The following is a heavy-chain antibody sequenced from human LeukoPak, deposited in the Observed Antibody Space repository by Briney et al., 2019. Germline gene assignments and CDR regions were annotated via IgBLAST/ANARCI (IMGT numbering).Heavy chain of an antibody. Sequence: PSETLSLTCAVSGGSVSSSNWWSWVRQPPGKGLEWIGEIYHSGSTNYNPSLKSRVTISVDKSKNQFSLKLSSVTAADTAVYYCARDLGYCSGGSCYWGQGTLVTVSS. J-gene: IGHJ4*02. D-gene: IGHD2-15*01. V-gene: IGHV4-4*02. CDR2: IYHSGST. CDR1: GGSVSSSNW. CDR3: ARDLGYCSGGSCY.